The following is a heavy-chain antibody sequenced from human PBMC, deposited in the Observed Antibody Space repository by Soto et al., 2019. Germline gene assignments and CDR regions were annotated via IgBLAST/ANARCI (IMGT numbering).Heavy chain of an antibody. D-gene: IGHD6-13*01. CDR3: ANWRAARRGTWKVFDS. CDR1: GITFSDYW. CDR2: IKQDGSEK. V-gene: IGHV3-7*03. Sequence: GGSLRLSCAASGITFSDYWMSWVRQAPGKGLEWVANIKQDGSEKYYVDSVEGRFTISRDNAKNSLSLRMNSLRAEDTAIYYCANWRAARRGTWKVFDSWGQGTLVTVSS. J-gene: IGHJ4*02.